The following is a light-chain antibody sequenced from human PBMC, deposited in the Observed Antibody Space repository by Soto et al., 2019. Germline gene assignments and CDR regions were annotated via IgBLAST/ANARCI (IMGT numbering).Light chain of an antibody. V-gene: IGKV3-15*01. J-gene: IGKJ1*01. CDR1: QSVSSN. CDR2: GAS. CDR3: QQYNNWPRT. Sequence: EIVMTQSPATVALSPGEKATLSFRSSQSVSSNLAWYQQKPGQAPRLLIYGASTRATGIPARFSGSGSGTEFTLTISSLQYEDFAVYYCQQYNNWPRTFGQGTKVDIK.